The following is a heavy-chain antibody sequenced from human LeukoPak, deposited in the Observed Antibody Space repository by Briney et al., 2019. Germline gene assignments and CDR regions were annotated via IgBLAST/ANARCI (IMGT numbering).Heavy chain of an antibody. CDR2: LSGTGGST. CDR1: GFTFSNYA. V-gene: IGHV3-23*01. D-gene: IGHD6-19*01. Sequence: GGSLRLSCAASGFTFSNYAMSWVRQAPGKGLEWVSTLSGTGGSTYYADSVKGRFTISRDNSKNTLYLQMNSLRAEDTAVYYCAREQWLAPDYWGQGTLVTVSS. J-gene: IGHJ4*02. CDR3: AREQWLAPDY.